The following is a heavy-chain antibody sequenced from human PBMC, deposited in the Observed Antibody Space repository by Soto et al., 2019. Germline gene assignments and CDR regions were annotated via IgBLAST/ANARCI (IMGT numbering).Heavy chain of an antibody. V-gene: IGHV2-5*02. CDR2: IYWDDDK. CDR1: GFSLSTSGVG. J-gene: IGHJ4*02. CDR3: AHSRPPRLLDY. Sequence: QITLKEAGPTLVKPTQTLTLTCTFSGFSLSTSGVGVGWIRQPPGKALEWLALIYWDDDKRYSPSLNSRLTITKDTSKNQVVLTMTNMDPVDTATYYCAHSRPPRLLDYWGQGTLVTFSS. D-gene: IGHD6-6*01.